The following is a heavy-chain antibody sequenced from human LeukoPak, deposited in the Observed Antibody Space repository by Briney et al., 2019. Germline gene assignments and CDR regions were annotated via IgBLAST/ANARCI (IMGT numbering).Heavy chain of an antibody. CDR3: AREGGLTTVTTDYYYYGMDV. J-gene: IGHJ6*02. V-gene: IGHV1-8*01. CDR1: GYTFTSYD. D-gene: IGHD4-17*01. CDR2: MNPNSGNT. Sequence: AASVKVSCKASGYTFTSYDINWVRQATGQGLEWMGWMNPNSGNTGYAQKFQGRVTMTRNTSKSTAYMELSSLRSEDTAVYYCAREGGLTTVTTDYYYYGMDVWGQGTTVTVSS.